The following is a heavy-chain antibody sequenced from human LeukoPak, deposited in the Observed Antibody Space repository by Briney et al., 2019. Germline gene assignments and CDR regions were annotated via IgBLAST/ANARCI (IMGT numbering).Heavy chain of an antibody. CDR2: IYYDGSKK. CDR3: ARDISSSWYDS. J-gene: IGHJ4*02. D-gene: IGHD6-13*01. Sequence: GRSLRLSCAASGFTFSNYGMHWVRQAPGKGLEWVGVIYYDGSKKYYADSVKGRFTISRDDSKNTLYLQMNSLRADDTAVYYCARDISSSWYDSWGQGTLVTVSS. CDR1: GFTFSNYG. V-gene: IGHV3-33*01.